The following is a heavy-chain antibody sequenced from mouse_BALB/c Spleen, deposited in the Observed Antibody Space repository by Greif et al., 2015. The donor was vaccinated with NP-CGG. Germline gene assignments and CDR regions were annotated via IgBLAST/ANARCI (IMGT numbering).Heavy chain of an antibody. D-gene: IGHD1-2*01. CDR1: GFAFSSYD. J-gene: IGHJ2*01. Sequence: EVHLVEPGGGLVKPGGSLKLSCAASGFAFSSYDMSWVRQTPEKRLEWVAYISSGGGSTYYPDTVKGRFTISRDNAKNTLYLQMSSLKSEDTAMYYCARQGYGYDYFDYWGQGTTLTVSS. CDR2: ISSGGGST. V-gene: IGHV5-12-1*01. CDR3: ARQGYGYDYFDY.